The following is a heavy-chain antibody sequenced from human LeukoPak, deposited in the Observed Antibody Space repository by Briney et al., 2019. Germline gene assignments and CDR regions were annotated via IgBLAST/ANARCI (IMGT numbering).Heavy chain of an antibody. V-gene: IGHV4-30-2*01. J-gene: IGHJ4*02. CDR3: ARSDILTGYFDY. Sequence: PSETLSLTCAVSGGSISIGGYSWSWIREPPGKGLEWIGYIYHSGSTYYNPSLKSRVTISVDRSKNQFSLKLSSVTAADTAVYYCARSDILTGYFDYWGQGTLVTVSS. CDR2: IYHSGST. D-gene: IGHD3-9*01. CDR1: GGSISIGGYS.